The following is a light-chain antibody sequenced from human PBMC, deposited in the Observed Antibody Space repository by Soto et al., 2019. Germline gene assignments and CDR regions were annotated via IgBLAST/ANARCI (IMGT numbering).Light chain of an antibody. J-gene: IGKJ1*01. CDR1: QSVSSY. V-gene: IGKV3-20*01. CDR2: GAS. CDR3: QHYGSSPPWT. Sequence: EIVLTQSPGTLSLSPGERATLSCRASQSVSSYLGWYQQKPGQAPRLLIYGASSRATGIPDRFSGNGSGTDFTLTISRLEPEDFAVYYCQHYGSSPPWTFGQGTKVEIK.